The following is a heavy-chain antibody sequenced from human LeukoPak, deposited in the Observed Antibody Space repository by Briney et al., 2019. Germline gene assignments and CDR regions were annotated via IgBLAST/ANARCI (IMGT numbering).Heavy chain of an antibody. J-gene: IGHJ4*02. V-gene: IGHV1-46*01. D-gene: IGHD2-2*01. CDR2: INPSGGST. CDR3: ARGIVVVPAATDY. CDR1: GYTFTSYY. Sequence: ASVKVSCKASGYTFTSYYMHWVRQAPGQGLEWMGIINPSGGSTNYAQKFQGRVTVTRDTSTSTVYMELSRLRSDDTAVYYCARGIVVVPAATDYWGQGTLVTVSS.